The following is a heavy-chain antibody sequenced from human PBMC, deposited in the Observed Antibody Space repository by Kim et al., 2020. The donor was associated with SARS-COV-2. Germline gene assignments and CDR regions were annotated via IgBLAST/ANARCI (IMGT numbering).Heavy chain of an antibody. V-gene: IGHV4-39*07. CDR1: GGSISSSNYY. D-gene: IGHD6-13*01. CDR2: IYYSGST. Sequence: SETLSLTCTVSGGSISSSNYYWGWIRQPPGKGLEWIGSIYYSGSTYYNPSLKSRVSISVDTSKNQFSLKVSSVTAADTAVFYCAMKIAAAGYWYFDLWGRGTLVTVSS. J-gene: IGHJ2*01. CDR3: AMKIAAAGYWYFDL.